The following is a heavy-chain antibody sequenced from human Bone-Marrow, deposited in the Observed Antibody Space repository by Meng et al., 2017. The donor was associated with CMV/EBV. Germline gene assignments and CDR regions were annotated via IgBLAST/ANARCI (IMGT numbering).Heavy chain of an antibody. D-gene: IGHD6-13*01. CDR2: ISSSGSTI. Sequence: GESLKISWAASGFTFSDYYMSWIRQAPGKGLEWVSYISSSGSTIYYADSVKGRFTISRDNAKNSLYLQMNSLRAEDTAVYYCARRIAAAGTAYYYYGMDVWGQGTTVTVSS. J-gene: IGHJ6*02. V-gene: IGHV3-11*01. CDR3: ARRIAAAGTAYYYYGMDV. CDR1: GFTFSDYY.